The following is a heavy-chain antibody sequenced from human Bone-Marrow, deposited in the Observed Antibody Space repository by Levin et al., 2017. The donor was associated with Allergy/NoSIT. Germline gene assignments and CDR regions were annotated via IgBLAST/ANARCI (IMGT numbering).Heavy chain of an antibody. J-gene: IGHJ4*02. Sequence: GESLKISCAASGFTFSSYAMHWVRQAPGKGLEWVAVISYDGSNKYYADSVKGRFTISRDNSKNTLYLQMNSLRAEDTAVYYCARERCSGGSCYSTYYFDYWGQGTLVTVSS. CDR3: ARERCSGGSCYSTYYFDY. V-gene: IGHV3-30-3*01. CDR1: GFTFSSYA. D-gene: IGHD2-15*01. CDR2: ISYDGSNK.